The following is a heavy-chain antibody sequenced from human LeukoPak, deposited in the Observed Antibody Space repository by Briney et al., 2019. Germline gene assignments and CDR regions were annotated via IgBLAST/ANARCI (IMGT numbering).Heavy chain of an antibody. V-gene: IGHV3-21*01. CDR3: ARSPDVAVAVYYFEY. CDR2: ISSSSTYI. D-gene: IGHD6-19*01. Sequence: GALRLSCAASGFTFSSYSMNWVRQAPGKGLEWVSSISSSSTYIYYVDSVKGRFTISRDNAKNSLYLQMNSLRAEDTAVYYCARSPDVAVAVYYFEYWGQGTLVTVSS. J-gene: IGHJ4*02. CDR1: GFTFSSYS.